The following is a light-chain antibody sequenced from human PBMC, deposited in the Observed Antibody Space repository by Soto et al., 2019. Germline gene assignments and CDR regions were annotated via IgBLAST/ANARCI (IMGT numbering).Light chain of an antibody. CDR1: QSISSSY. J-gene: IGKJ2*01. V-gene: IGKV3-20*01. CDR2: GVS. Sequence: DIVLMQSPGTLSLSPGERATLSCRASQSISSSYLAWYQQKPGQAPRLLIHGVSTRATAIPDRFSGSGSGTDFTLTISRLEPEDFAVYYGQQYVTSPYIFGQGTKLEIK. CDR3: QQYVTSPYI.